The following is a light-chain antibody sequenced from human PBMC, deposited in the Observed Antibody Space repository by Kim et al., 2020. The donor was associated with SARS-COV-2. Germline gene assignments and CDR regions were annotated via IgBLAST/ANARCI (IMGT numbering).Light chain of an antibody. CDR3: QHYYNWPLT. Sequence: VSPGERATLSCRASQSVSSNLAWYQQKPGQAPRLLIYGESTRATDVPARFSGSGSGTEFTLSMSSLQSEDFAVYYCQHYYNWPLTFGGGTKVDIK. V-gene: IGKV3D-15*01. J-gene: IGKJ4*01. CDR2: GES. CDR1: QSVSSN.